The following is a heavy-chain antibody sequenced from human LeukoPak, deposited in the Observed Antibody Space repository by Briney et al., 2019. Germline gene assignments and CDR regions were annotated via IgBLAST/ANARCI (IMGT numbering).Heavy chain of an antibody. CDR1: VYTFISYG. CDR3: ARELGGAGSYFFPYYGMDV. Sequence: ASVKVSCKASVYTFISYGINWVRQAPGQGLEWMGWISGYNGNTNYAQNLQGRVTMTRDTSTSTAYMELRSLRSDDTAVYYCARELGGAGSYFFPYYGMDVWGQGTTVTVSS. V-gene: IGHV1-18*01. J-gene: IGHJ6*02. CDR2: ISGYNGNT. D-gene: IGHD3-10*01.